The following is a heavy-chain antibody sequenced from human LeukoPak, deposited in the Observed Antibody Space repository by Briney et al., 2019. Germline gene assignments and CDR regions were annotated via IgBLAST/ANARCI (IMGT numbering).Heavy chain of an antibody. Sequence: SETLSLTCTVSGGSLNNNYSSWVRQPPGKGLEWIGYISYSGSTNYNPSLESRATVSVASSRTQFSLKINSVTAADTAVYFCARHLSDRTTVAGEFDYWGQGILVTVSP. J-gene: IGHJ4*02. CDR1: GGSLNNNY. CDR3: ARHLSDRTTVAGEFDY. V-gene: IGHV4-59*08. CDR2: ISYSGST. D-gene: IGHD6-19*01.